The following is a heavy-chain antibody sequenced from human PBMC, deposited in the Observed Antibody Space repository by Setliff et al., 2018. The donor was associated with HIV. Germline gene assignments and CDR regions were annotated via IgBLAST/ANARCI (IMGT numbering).Heavy chain of an antibody. V-gene: IGHV4-39*07. CDR3: ARKPDSRNWFDP. CDR2: IYHSGST. J-gene: IGHJ5*02. Sequence: SETLSLTCTVSRGATSSSTYYWGWIRQPPGKGLEWIGYIYHSGSTYYNPSLKSRVTLSVDTSKNQFSLQLTSVTAVDTAVYYCARKPDSRNWFDPWGQGTLVTVSS. CDR1: RGATSSSTYY.